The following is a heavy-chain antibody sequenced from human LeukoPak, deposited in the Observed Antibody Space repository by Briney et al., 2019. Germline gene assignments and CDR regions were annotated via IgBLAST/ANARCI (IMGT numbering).Heavy chain of an antibody. CDR1: GGTFSSYA. D-gene: IGHD6-13*01. CDR2: IIPTLGIA. Sequence: SVKVSCKASGGTFSSYAISWVRQAPGQGLEWMGRIIPTLGIANYAQKFQGRVTITADKSTSTAYMELSSLRSEDTAVYYCARDPLIAAAGSNWFDPWAREPWSPSPQ. J-gene: IGHJ5*02. V-gene: IGHV1-69*04. CDR3: ARDPLIAAAGSNWFDP.